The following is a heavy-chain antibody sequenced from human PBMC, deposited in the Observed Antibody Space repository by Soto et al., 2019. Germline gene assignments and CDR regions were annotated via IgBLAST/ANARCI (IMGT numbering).Heavy chain of an antibody. D-gene: IGHD3-3*01. CDR3: ARDRRITIFGVVTNYWYFDL. Sequence: ASVKVSCKASGYTFTSYDINWVRQATGQGLEWMGWMNPNSGNTGYAQKFQGRVTMTRNTSISTAYMELSSLRSEDTAVYYCARDRRITIFGVVTNYWYFDLRGRGTLVTVSS. V-gene: IGHV1-8*01. J-gene: IGHJ2*01. CDR2: MNPNSGNT. CDR1: GYTFTSYD.